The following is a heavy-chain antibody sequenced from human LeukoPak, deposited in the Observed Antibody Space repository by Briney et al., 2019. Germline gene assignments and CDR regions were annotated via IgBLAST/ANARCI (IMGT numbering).Heavy chain of an antibody. CDR3: AKDRVAHCSGGTCSVDY. D-gene: IGHD2-15*01. Sequence: PGGPLRLSCAASGFTFGSYGIHWVRQAPGKGLEWVAFIRYDGSNQYYAESVKGRFTISRDNSKNTLYLQVSSLRADDTAVYYCAKDRVAHCSGGTCSVDYWGQGTLVTVSS. V-gene: IGHV3-30*02. J-gene: IGHJ4*02. CDR2: IRYDGSNQ. CDR1: GFTFGSYG.